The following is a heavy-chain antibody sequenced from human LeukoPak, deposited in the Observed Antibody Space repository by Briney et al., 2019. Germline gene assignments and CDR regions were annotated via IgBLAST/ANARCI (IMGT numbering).Heavy chain of an antibody. D-gene: IGHD3-3*01. V-gene: IGHV3-74*01. CDR1: GFTFSSYW. CDR2: INSDGSST. Sequence: GGSLRLSCAASGFTFSSYWMHWVRQAPGKGLVWVSRINSDGSSTSYADSVKGRFTISRDNAKNTLYLQMNSLRAEDTAVYYCARGNYDFWSGYYGYYYYMDVWGKGTTVTVSS. J-gene: IGHJ6*03. CDR3: ARGNYDFWSGYYGYYYYMDV.